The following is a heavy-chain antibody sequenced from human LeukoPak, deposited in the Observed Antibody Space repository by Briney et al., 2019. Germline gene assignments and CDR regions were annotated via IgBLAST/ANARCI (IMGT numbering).Heavy chain of an antibody. CDR3: ARAATMVRGVIITPLGY. CDR2: INPNSGGT. D-gene: IGHD3-10*01. J-gene: IGHJ4*02. Sequence: GASVKVSCKASGYTFTGYYMHWVRQAPGQGLEWMGWINPNSGGTNYAQKLQGRVTMTTDTSTSTAYMELRSLRSDDTAVYYCARAATMVRGVIITPLGYWGQGTLVTVSS. V-gene: IGHV1-2*02. CDR1: GYTFTGYY.